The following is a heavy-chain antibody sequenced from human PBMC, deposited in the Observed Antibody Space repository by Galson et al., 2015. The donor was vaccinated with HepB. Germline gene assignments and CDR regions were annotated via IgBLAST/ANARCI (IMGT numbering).Heavy chain of an antibody. CDR3: ARGSEDNYGSFDY. D-gene: IGHD3-10*01. J-gene: IGHJ4*02. Sequence: TLSLTCAVYGGSLSAYYWSWIRQAPGKGLEWIGYTHYSGSTYYNPSLRGRLTISEGMSKNQFSLKLSSVTAADTAIDYCARGSEDNYGSFDYWGQGTLVTVSS. CDR1: GGSLSAYY. V-gene: IGHV4-31*11. CDR2: THYSGST.